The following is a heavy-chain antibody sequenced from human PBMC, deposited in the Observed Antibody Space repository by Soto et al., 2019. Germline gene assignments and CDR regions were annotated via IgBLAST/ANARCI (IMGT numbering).Heavy chain of an antibody. CDR1: GFTFGSYS. V-gene: IGHV3-48*04. Sequence: DVQLVESGGGLVQPGGSLTLSCAASGFTFGSYSMNWVRQAPGKGLEWVSYISSTSRAIWYADSLKGRFIISRDNAENSLYLQMHSLRAEDTAVYFCARGWGCSSGSCYFTSWGQGTLVTVSS. D-gene: IGHD2-15*01. CDR2: ISSTSRAI. J-gene: IGHJ5*02. CDR3: ARGWGCSSGSCYFTS.